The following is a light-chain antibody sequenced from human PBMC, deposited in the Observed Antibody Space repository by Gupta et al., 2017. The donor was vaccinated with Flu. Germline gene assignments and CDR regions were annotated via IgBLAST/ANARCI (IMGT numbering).Light chain of an antibody. CDR1: NSNIGNNF. J-gene: IGLJ3*02. CDR2: DNN. V-gene: IGLV1-51*01. CDR3: GTWDNNLRGV. Sequence: QKVTTSCSGSNSNIGNNFVSWYQQLPGTAPNLLIYDNNKRPSGIPDRFSGSKSGTSATLGITGLQTGDEADYYCGTWDNNLRGVFGGGTKLTVL.